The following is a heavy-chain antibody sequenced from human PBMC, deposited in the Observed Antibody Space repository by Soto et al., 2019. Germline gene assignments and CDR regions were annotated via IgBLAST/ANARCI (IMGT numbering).Heavy chain of an antibody. V-gene: IGHV3-15*01. CDR3: AKDLPTAGGGEIDY. CDR1: GFTFGTAW. CDR2: IKSKGEGETT. J-gene: IGHJ4*02. Sequence: GGSLRLSCAASGFTFGTAWMIWVRQAPGKGLEWVGHIKSKGEGETTNYAAPVKGRFSISRDDSTNTQSLQMDNLKSDDTAVYYCAKDLPTAGGGEIDYWGQGTLVTVSS. D-gene: IGHD2-21*01.